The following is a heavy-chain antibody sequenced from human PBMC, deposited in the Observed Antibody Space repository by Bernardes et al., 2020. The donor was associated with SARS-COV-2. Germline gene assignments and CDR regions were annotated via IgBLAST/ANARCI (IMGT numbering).Heavy chain of an antibody. V-gene: IGHV3-30-3*01. J-gene: IGHJ4*02. Sequence: GGSLRLSCAASGFSFTGHAMHWVRQAPGKGLEWVTGISFDGLNENYADSVKGRFTISRDNSKNMLYLQMTSLRTEDTAVYYCTRADYYDSGGDYWGQGTLVTVSS. CDR2: ISFDGLNE. CDR3: TRADYYDSGGDY. D-gene: IGHD3-22*01. CDR1: GFSFTGHA.